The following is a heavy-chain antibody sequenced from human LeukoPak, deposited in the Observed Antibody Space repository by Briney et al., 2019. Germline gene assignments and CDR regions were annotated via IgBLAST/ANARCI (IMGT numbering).Heavy chain of an antibody. CDR3: ERGIFYGGRNQYTWSAL. V-gene: IGHV4-34*01. D-gene: IGHD4-23*01. Sequence: SETLSLTCAVYGGPFRGYFWSWIRQAPGKGLEWIGEISHSGGSNYNPSLKSRITISVETSKSQFTLRLNSGTAADTAVYYYERGIFYGGRNQYTWSALSGEGSLVTASS. CDR2: ISHSGGS. CDR1: GGPFRGYF. J-gene: IGHJ5*02.